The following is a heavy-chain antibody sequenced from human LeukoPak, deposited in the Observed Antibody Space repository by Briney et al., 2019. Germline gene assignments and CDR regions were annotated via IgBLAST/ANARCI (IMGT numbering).Heavy chain of an antibody. D-gene: IGHD2-2*01. CDR3: ARPRWGVPAAKGFDP. CDR1: GGSISSSSYY. J-gene: IGHJ5*02. Sequence: SETLSLTCTVSGGSISSSSYYWGWIRQPPGKGLEWIGSIYYSGSTYYNPSLKSRVTISVDTSKNQFSLKLSSVTAADTAVYYCARPRWGVPAAKGFDPWGQGTLVTVSS. CDR2: IYYSGST. V-gene: IGHV4-39*01.